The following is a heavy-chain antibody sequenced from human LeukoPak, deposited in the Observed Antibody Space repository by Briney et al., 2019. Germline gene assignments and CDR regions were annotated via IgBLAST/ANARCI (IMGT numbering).Heavy chain of an antibody. V-gene: IGHV4-34*01. CDR3: ARFRGLYYYYYMDV. D-gene: IGHD3-22*01. Sequence: SETLSLTCAVYGGSFSGYYWSWIRQPPGKGLEWIGEINHSGSTNYNPSLKSRVTISVDTSKNQFSLKLSSVTAADTAVYYCARFRGLYYYYYMDVWGKGTTVTASS. J-gene: IGHJ6*03. CDR2: INHSGST. CDR1: GGSFSGYY.